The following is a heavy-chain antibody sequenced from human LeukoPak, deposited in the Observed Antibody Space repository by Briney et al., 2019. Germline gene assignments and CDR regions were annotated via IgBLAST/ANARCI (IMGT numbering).Heavy chain of an antibody. Sequence: GGSLRLSCAASGFTFSSYWMSWVRQAPGKGLEWVANIEEDGSDKYYVDSVKGRFTISRDNAKNSLYLQMNSLRAEDTAVYYCARDEMATSYPYYYYGMDVWGQGTTVTVSS. D-gene: IGHD5-24*01. V-gene: IGHV3-7*01. J-gene: IGHJ6*02. CDR1: GFTFSSYW. CDR3: ARDEMATSYPYYYYGMDV. CDR2: IEEDGSDK.